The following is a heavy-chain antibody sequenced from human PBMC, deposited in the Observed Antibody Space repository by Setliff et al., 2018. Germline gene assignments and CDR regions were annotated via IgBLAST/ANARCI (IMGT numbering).Heavy chain of an antibody. Sequence: PSETLSLTCAVYGESFSGHYWSWIRQPPGKGLEWIGEIKHSGSTNYNPSLKSRVTISVDTSKNQFSLKPSSVAAADTAVYYCARGFDVCGGGACYTDGPYYFDYWGLGTLVTVSS. CDR2: IKHSGST. CDR1: GESFSGHY. D-gene: IGHD2-21*02. V-gene: IGHV4-34*01. J-gene: IGHJ4*02. CDR3: ARGFDVCGGGACYTDGPYYFDY.